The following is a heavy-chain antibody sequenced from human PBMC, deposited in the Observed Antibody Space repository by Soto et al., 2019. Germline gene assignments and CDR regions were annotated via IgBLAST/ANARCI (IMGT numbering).Heavy chain of an antibody. J-gene: IGHJ3*02. V-gene: IGHV3-72*01. CDR3: ARGYCASTSCYTGPEAFDI. CDR1: GFTFSNAC. D-gene: IGHD2-2*02. Sequence: GGSLRLSCAASGFTFSNACMSWVLQAPWKGLEWVGRTRNKANSYTTEYAASVKGRFTISRDDSKNSLYLQMNSLKTEDTAVYYCARGYCASTSCYTGPEAFDIWGQGTMVTVSS. CDR2: TRNKANSYTT.